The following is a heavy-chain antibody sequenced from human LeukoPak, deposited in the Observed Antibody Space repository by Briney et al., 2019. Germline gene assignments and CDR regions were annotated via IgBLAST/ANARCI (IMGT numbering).Heavy chain of an antibody. CDR2: ISSSSSYI. CDR1: GFTFSSYS. J-gene: IGHJ4*02. Sequence: PGGSLRLSCAASGFTFSSYSMNWVRQAPGKGLEWVSSISSSSSYIYYADSVKGRFTISRDNAKNSLYLQMNSLRAEDTAVNYCARDLRGSGSSDYWGQGTLVTVSS. D-gene: IGHD3-10*01. V-gene: IGHV3-21*01. CDR3: ARDLRGSGSSDY.